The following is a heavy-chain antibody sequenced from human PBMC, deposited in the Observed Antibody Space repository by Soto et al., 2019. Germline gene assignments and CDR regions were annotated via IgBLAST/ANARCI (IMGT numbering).Heavy chain of an antibody. J-gene: IGHJ5*01. D-gene: IGHD2-15*01. Sequence: QVQLVESGGGVVQPGRSLRLSCAASGFAFSRHGMHWVRQAPGKGLEWVAVIVRDGSEDYYADSVEGRFTISRDNSKSSLYLEMNNLRPEDTALYYCARDDDSEDNGLDSWGQGTLVTVSS. V-gene: IGHV3-33*01. CDR2: IVRDGSED. CDR1: GFAFSRHG. CDR3: ARDDDSEDNGLDS.